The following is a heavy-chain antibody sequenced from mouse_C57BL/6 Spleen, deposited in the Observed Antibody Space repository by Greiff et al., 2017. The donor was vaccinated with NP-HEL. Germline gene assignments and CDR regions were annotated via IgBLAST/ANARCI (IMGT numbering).Heavy chain of an antibody. D-gene: IGHD2-5*01. J-gene: IGHJ1*03. Sequence: VQLKESGPGMVKPSQSLSLTCTVTGYSITSGYDWHWIRHFPGNKLEWMGYISYSGSTNYNPSLKSRISITHDTSKNHFFLKLNSVTTEDTATYYCGRGNSNYGYFDVWGTGTTVTVSS. V-gene: IGHV3-1*01. CDR2: ISYSGST. CDR3: GRGNSNYGYFDV. CDR1: GYSITSGYD.